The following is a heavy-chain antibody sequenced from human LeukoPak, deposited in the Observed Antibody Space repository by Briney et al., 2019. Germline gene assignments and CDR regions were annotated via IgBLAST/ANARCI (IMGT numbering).Heavy chain of an antibody. CDR2: IYYSGST. V-gene: IGHV4-39*07. D-gene: IGHD6-13*01. J-gene: IGHJ5*02. CDR1: GGSISSSSYY. CDR3: ARAGIDQNWFDP. Sequence: SETLSLTCTVSGGSISSSSYYWGWIRQPPGKGLEWIGSIYYSGSTYYNPSLKSRVTISVDTSKNQFSLKLSSVTAADTAVYYCARAGIDQNWFDPWGQGTLVTVSS.